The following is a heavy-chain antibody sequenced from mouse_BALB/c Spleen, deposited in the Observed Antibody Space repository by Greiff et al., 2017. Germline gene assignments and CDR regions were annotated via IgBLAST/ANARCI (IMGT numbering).Heavy chain of an antibody. CDR3: ARDQGTTAHAY. J-gene: IGHJ3*01. Sequence: EVHLVESGGGLVKPGGSLKLSCAATGFTFSSYAMSWVRQSPAKRLEWVAEISSGGSYTYYPDTVTGRFTISRDNAKNTLYLEMSSLRSEDTAMYYCARDQGTTAHAYWGQGTLVTVSA. CDR1: GFTFSSYA. CDR2: ISSGGSYT. D-gene: IGHD1-2*01. V-gene: IGHV5-9-4*01.